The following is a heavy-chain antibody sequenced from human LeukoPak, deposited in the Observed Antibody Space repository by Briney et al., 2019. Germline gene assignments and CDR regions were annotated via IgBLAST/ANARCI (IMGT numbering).Heavy chain of an antibody. CDR2: ITSSGSTI. Sequence: GGSLRLSCAASGFTFSSYEMNWVRQAPGKGLEWVSYITSSGSTIYYADSVKGRFTISRDNAKNSLYLQMNSLRAEDTAVYYCARNPGRVLRSVDNWGQRTPVTVSS. CDR3: ARNPGRVLRSVDN. V-gene: IGHV3-48*03. CDR1: GFTFSSYE. D-gene: IGHD1-1*01. J-gene: IGHJ4*02.